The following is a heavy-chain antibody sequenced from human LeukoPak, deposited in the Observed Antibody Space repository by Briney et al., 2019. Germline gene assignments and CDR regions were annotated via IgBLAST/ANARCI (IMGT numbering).Heavy chain of an antibody. V-gene: IGHV4-59*08. CDR3: ARAPKGYYFDY. J-gene: IGHJ4*02. CDR1: GGSISSYY. CDR2: IYYSGST. Sequence: PSETLSLTCTVSGGSISSYYWSWIRQPPGKGLEWIGYIYYSGSTNYNPSLKSRVTISVDTSKNQFSLKLSSVTAADTAVYYCARAPKGYYFDYWGQGILVTVSS.